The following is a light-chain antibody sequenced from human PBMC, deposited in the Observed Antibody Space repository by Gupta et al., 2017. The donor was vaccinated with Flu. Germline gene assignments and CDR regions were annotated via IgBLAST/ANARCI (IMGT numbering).Light chain of an antibody. CDR2: LNSDGSH. CDR1: SGHTNYA. J-gene: IGLJ3*02. CDR3: QTWGSGFWV. Sequence: VKITCTRTSGHTNYAIAWHQVQPRKGPRFLMSLNSDGSHIKGGGVPDRFSGSSSGAERYLIISSLQSEDESDYYCQTWGSGFWVFGGGTKLTVL. V-gene: IGLV4-69*02.